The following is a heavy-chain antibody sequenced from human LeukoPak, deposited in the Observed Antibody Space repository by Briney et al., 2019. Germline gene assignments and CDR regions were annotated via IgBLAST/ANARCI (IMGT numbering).Heavy chain of an antibody. CDR3: ARHLYSGYDYFDY. CDR1: GFTFSSYW. V-gene: IGHV3-7*01. J-gene: IGHJ4*02. CDR2: IKQDGSEK. D-gene: IGHD5-12*01. Sequence: GGSLGLSCAASGFTFSSYWMSWVRQAPGKGLEWVANIKQDGSEKYYVDSVKGRFTISRDNAKNSLYLQMNSLRAEDTAVYYCARHLYSGYDYFDYWGQGTLVTVSS.